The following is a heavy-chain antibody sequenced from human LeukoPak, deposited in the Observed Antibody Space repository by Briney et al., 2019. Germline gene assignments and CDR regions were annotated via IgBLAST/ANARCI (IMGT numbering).Heavy chain of an antibody. CDR2: IRYDGSNK. J-gene: IGHJ4*02. D-gene: IGHD3-10*01. Sequence: PGGSLRLSCAASGSTFSSYGMHWVRQAPGKGLEWVAFIRYDGSNKYYADSVKGRFTISRDNSKNTLYLQMNSLRAEDTAVYYCAKVGYYYGSGSEPYFDYWGQGTLVTVSS. V-gene: IGHV3-30*02. CDR3: AKVGYYYGSGSEPYFDY. CDR1: GSTFSSYG.